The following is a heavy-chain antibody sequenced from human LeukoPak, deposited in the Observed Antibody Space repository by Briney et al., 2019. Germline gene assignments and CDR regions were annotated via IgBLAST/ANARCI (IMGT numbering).Heavy chain of an antibody. D-gene: IGHD3-10*01. CDR3: ARDRRFGELLLD. Sequence: PGGSLRLSCAASGFTFRSYGMHWVRQAPGKGLEWVAVIWYDGSNKYYADSVKGRFTISRDNSKNTLYLQMNSLRAEDTAVYYCARDRRFGELLLDWGQGTLVTVSS. CDR2: IWYDGSNK. CDR1: GFTFRSYG. J-gene: IGHJ4*02. V-gene: IGHV3-33*01.